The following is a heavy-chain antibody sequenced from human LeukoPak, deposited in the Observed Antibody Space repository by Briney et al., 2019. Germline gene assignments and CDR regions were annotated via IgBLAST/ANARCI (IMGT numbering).Heavy chain of an antibody. CDR2: IYPGDSDT. D-gene: IGHD3-10*01. J-gene: IGHJ4*02. CDR3: ASHYGSGSYYMDY. Sequence: GESLKISCQGSGYSFTSYWIGWVRQLPGKGLEWMGIIYPGDSDTRYSPSFQGQVTISADKSISTAYLQWSSLKASDTAMYYCASHYGSGSYYMDYWGQGTLVTVSS. CDR1: GYSFTSYW. V-gene: IGHV5-51*01.